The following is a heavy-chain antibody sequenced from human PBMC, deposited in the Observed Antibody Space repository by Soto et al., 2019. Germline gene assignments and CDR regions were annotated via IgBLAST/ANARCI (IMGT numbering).Heavy chain of an antibody. CDR2: IYYSGST. CDR3: ARFWPPPYSDALTDYTDAFDY. J-gene: IGHJ4*02. D-gene: IGHD3-9*01. CDR1: GGSISSSSYY. V-gene: IGHV4-39*01. Sequence: PSETLSLTCTVSGGSISSSSYYWGWIRQPPGKGLEWIGSIYYSGSTYYNPSLKSRVTISVDTSKNQFSLKLSSVTAADTAVYYCARFWPPPYSDALTDYTDAFDYWGQGTLVTVSS.